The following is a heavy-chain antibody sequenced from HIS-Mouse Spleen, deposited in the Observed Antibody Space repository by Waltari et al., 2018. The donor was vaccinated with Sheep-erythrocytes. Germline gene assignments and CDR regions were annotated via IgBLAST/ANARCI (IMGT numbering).Heavy chain of an antibody. D-gene: IGHD7-27*01. Sequence: QVQLVESGGGVVQPGRSLRLSCAASGFTFSSYAMHWVRQAPGKGLEWVAVISYDGSNKYYADSVKGRFTISRDNSKNTLYLQMNSLRAEDTAVYYCARGGWGSGYFDYWGQGTLVTVSS. J-gene: IGHJ4*02. CDR3: ARGGWGSGYFDY. V-gene: IGHV3-30*04. CDR1: GFTFSSYA. CDR2: ISYDGSNK.